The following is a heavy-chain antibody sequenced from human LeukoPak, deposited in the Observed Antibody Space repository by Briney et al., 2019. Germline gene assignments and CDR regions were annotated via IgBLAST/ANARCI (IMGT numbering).Heavy chain of an antibody. D-gene: IGHD2-15*01. V-gene: IGHV4-30-4*01. CDR3: ARVHTPVYCRGGSCYSGYLKD. J-gene: IGHJ4*02. Sequence: PSETLSLTCTVSGGSISSGGYYWSWIRQYPGKGLEWIGYIYYSGSTYYNPSLKSRITMSLDTSKNHFSLKLTSVTAADTAVYYCARVHTPVYCRGGSCYSGYLKDWGQGTLVSVSS. CDR2: IYYSGST. CDR1: GGSISSGGYY.